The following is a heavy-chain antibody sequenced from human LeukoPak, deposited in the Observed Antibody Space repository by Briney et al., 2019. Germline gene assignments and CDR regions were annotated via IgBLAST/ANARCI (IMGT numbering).Heavy chain of an antibody. Sequence: GESLKISCQFSGYSFPSYWITGVRQMPGKGLEWMGRIAPSDSHTNYSPSFEGHVTISVDKSISTAYLQWSSLKASDTAMYYCARQPPGVYDTTQNWFDPWGQGTLVTVSS. J-gene: IGHJ5*02. D-gene: IGHD3-22*01. CDR3: ARQPPGVYDTTQNWFDP. CDR1: GYSFPSYW. V-gene: IGHV5-10-1*01. CDR2: IAPSDSHT.